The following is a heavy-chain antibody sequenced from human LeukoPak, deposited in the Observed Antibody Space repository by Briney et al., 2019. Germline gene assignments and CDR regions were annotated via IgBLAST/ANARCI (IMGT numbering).Heavy chain of an antibody. V-gene: IGHV1-18*01. J-gene: IGHJ4*02. Sequence: ASVKVSCKASGYTFTSCGITWVRHAPGQGLEWMGWISAYTGNTNYAQKLQGRVTMTTDTSTSTAYMELRSLRCDDTAVYSCAKYGSGCDYWGQGTLVTVSS. CDR3: AKYGSGCDY. CDR2: ISAYTGNT. CDR1: GYTFTSCG. D-gene: IGHD6-19*01.